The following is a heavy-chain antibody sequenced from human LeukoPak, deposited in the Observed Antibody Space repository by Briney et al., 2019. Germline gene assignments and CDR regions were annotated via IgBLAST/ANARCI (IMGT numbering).Heavy chain of an antibody. V-gene: IGHV4-59*12. D-gene: IGHD2-15*01. Sequence: PSETLSLTCTVSGGAISGFYWSWIRQPPGKGLEWIGYMSNNGANTYHPSLKSRVTISIDTSKNQFSLKLSSVTAADTAVYYCARGWVCSGGSCYSNWFDPWGQGTLVTVSS. J-gene: IGHJ5*02. CDR1: GGAISGFY. CDR2: MSNNGAN. CDR3: ARGWVCSGGSCYSNWFDP.